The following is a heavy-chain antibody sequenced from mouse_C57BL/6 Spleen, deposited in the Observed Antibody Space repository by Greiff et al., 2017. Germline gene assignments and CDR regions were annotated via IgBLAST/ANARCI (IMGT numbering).Heavy chain of an antibody. V-gene: IGHV5-6*02. CDR1: GFTFSSYG. CDR2: ISSGGSYT. Sequence: DVKLVEPGGDLVKPGGSLKLSCAASGFTFSSYGMSWVRQTPDKRLEWVATISSGGSYTYYPDSVKGRFTMSRDNAKNTLYLQMSSLKSEDTAMYYCERHLLYYSKDYWGQGTSVTVSS. D-gene: IGHD2-1*01. CDR3: ERHLLYYSKDY. J-gene: IGHJ4*01.